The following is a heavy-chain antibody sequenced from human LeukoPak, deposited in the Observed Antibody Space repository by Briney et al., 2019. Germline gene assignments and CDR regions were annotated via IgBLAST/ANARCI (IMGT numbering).Heavy chain of an antibody. CDR1: GFTFSSYS. D-gene: IGHD3-3*01. J-gene: IGHJ5*02. V-gene: IGHV3-21*01. CDR2: ISSSSSYI. Sequence: GGSLRLSCAASGFTFSSYSMNWVRQAPGKGLEWVSSISSSSSYIYYADSVKGRFTISRDNAKNSPYVQMNSLRAEDTAVYYCARDSIQQIRSLNWFDPWGQGTLVTVSS. CDR3: ARDSIQQIRSLNWFDP.